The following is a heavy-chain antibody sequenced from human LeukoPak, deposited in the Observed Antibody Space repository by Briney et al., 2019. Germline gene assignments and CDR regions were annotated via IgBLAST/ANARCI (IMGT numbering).Heavy chain of an antibody. V-gene: IGHV4-61*02. CDR3: AKGSGVLEWLLHRDAFDI. CDR2: IYTSGST. D-gene: IGHD3-3*01. J-gene: IGHJ3*02. CDR1: GGSISSGSYY. Sequence: PSETLSLTCTVSGGSISSGSYYWSWIRQPAGKGLEWIGRIYTSGSTNYNPSLKSRVTISVDTSKNQFSLKLSSVTAADTAVYYCAKGSGVLEWLLHRDAFDIWGQGTMVTVSS.